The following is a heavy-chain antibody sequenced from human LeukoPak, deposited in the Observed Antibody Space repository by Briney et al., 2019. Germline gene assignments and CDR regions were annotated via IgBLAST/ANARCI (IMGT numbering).Heavy chain of an antibody. CDR1: GFTFSSYA. Sequence: GGSLRLSCAASGFTFSSYAMSWVRQAPGKGLEWVSAISGSGGSTYYADSVKGRFTISRDNSKNTVYLQINSLRAEDTAVYSCARGAPYDFWSGYYDALIYYYGMDVWGQGTTVTVSS. J-gene: IGHJ6*02. V-gene: IGHV3-23*01. D-gene: IGHD3-3*01. CDR2: ISGSGGST. CDR3: ARGAPYDFWSGYYDALIYYYGMDV.